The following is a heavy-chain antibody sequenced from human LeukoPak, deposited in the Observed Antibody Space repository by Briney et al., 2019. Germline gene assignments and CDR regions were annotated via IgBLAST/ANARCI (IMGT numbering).Heavy chain of an antibody. CDR3: AKCGCSSASCEAYFDY. V-gene: IGHV3-23*01. CDR1: GFPFSTYT. J-gene: IGHJ4*02. CDR2: ISGSGRTT. D-gene: IGHD2-2*01. Sequence: GGSLRLSCAASGFPFSTYTISWVRQAPGKGLEWVSTISGSGRTTYYADSVKGRFTLSRDNSKNMLYLQMNSLRAGDTALYYCAKCGCSSASCEAYFDYWGQGTLVTVSS.